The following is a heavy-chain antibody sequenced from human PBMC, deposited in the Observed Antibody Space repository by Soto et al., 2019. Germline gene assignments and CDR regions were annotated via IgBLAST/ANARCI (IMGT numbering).Heavy chain of an antibody. Sequence: ASVKVSCKAPGYTFTSYGISWVRQAPGQGLEWMGWISAYNGNTNYAQKLQGRVTMTTDTSTSTAYMELRSLRSDDTAVYYCARGVNTDYYDSSGYYPTAGFDPWGQGTLVTVSS. J-gene: IGHJ5*02. CDR2: ISAYNGNT. CDR3: ARGVNTDYYDSSGYYPTAGFDP. CDR1: GYTFTSYG. V-gene: IGHV1-18*04. D-gene: IGHD3-22*01.